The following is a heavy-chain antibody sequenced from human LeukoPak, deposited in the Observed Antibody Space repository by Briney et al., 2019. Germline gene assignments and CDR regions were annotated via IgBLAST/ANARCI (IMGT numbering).Heavy chain of an antibody. V-gene: IGHV3-7*01. D-gene: IGHD4-17*01. CDR1: EFIFSGYW. J-gene: IGHJ6*03. Sequence: GGSLRLSCEASEFIFSGYWMTWGRQAPGKGREWEANIKEDGSEKYYVDSVKGRFIISRNNANKSLYLQMNSLRAEDTAVYYCARRSTVTAYDFYYMDVWGKGTTVIVSS. CDR3: ARRSTVTAYDFYYMDV. CDR2: IKEDGSEK.